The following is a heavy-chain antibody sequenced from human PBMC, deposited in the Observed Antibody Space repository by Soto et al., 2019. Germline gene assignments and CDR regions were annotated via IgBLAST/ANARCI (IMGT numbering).Heavy chain of an antibody. V-gene: IGHV3-13*01. Sequence: DVELVESGGGLVQTGGSLRLACAASGFTYTSHDLHWVRRATGRGLEWVSAIGATGDTHYADSVRGRFTISRENTFNTMYLQMNSLRAEDTAVYYCVRGPTARFYERGPFDYWCQGALVTVSS. CDR2: IGATGDT. J-gene: IGHJ4*02. CDR1: GFTYTSHD. D-gene: IGHD5-12*01. CDR3: VRGPTARFYERGPFDY.